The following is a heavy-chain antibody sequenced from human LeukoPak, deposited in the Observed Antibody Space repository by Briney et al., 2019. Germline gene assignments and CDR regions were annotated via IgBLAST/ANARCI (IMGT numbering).Heavy chain of an antibody. CDR2: IYYSGST. CDR1: GGSISSSSYY. V-gene: IGHV4-39*01. CDR3: ARKEGYFDY. Sequence: PSETLSLTCTVSGGSISSSSYYWGWIRQPPGKGLEWIGSIYYSGSTYYNPSLKSRVTISVDTSKNQFSLKLSSVTAADTAVYYCARKEGYFDYWGQGTLVTVFS. J-gene: IGHJ4*02.